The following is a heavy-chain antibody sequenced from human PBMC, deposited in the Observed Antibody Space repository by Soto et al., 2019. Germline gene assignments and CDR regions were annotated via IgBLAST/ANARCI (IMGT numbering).Heavy chain of an antibody. CDR2: ISAYTDNP. D-gene: IGHD2-2*01. J-gene: IGHJ5*02. Sequence: ASVKVSCKASGYTFTNYGVTWVRQAPGQGLEWMGWISAYTDNPNYAQKFQGRVTMTIDTSTTTAYMDLRSLTSDDTAVYYCARVIPGAEAWFGPWGQGTLVTVCS. CDR3: ARVIPGAEAWFGP. CDR1: GYTFTNYG. V-gene: IGHV1-18*01.